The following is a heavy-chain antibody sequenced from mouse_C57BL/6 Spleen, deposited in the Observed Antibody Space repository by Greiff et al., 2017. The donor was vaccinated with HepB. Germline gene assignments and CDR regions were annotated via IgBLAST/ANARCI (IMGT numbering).Heavy chain of an antibody. D-gene: IGHD3-2*01. Sequence: VQLQQSGAELVRPGTSVKVSCKASGYAFTNYLIEWVKQRPGQGLEWIGVINPGSGGTNYNEKFKGKVTLTADKSSSTAYMQLSSLTSEDSAVYFCAREDSSLYYAMDYWGQGTSVTVSS. CDR2: INPGSGGT. CDR1: GYAFTNYL. V-gene: IGHV1-54*01. J-gene: IGHJ4*01. CDR3: AREDSSLYYAMDY.